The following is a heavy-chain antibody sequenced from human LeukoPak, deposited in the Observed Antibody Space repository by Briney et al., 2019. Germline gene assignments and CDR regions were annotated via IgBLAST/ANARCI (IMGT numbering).Heavy chain of an antibody. Sequence: GGSLRLSCAASGFTVSNFDMNWVRQAPGKGLEWVSGISGSGVRTYYSDSMQGRFTISRDNSKNTLYLQMNSLRAEDTAVYFCAKDRTYCSSSNCYGTYYFDSWGQGTLVTVSS. CDR1: GFTVSNFD. D-gene: IGHD2-2*01. CDR2: ISGSGVRT. CDR3: AKDRTYCSSSNCYGTYYFDS. V-gene: IGHV3-23*01. J-gene: IGHJ4*02.